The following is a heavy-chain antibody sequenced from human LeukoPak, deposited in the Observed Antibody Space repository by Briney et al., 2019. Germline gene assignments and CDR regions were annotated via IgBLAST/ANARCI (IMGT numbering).Heavy chain of an antibody. V-gene: IGHV3-74*01. Sequence: GGSLRLSCAASGFTFSNYWMHWVRQVPGKGPEWVSLIYSDGRSTGYADSVKGRFTIFRDNAKNMVYLQMNSLRVEDTAVYYCTRDGLSTTPLDNWGQGTLVTVSS. CDR1: GFTFSNYW. D-gene: IGHD5/OR15-5a*01. CDR2: IYSDGRST. J-gene: IGHJ4*02. CDR3: TRDGLSTTPLDN.